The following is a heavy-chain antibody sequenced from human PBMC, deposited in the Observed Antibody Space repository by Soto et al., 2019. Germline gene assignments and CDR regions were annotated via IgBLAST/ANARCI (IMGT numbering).Heavy chain of an antibody. Sequence: QVQLVQSGAEVKKPGASVKLSCKTSGYTFTSYNIHWVRQAPGQGLEWVGIVYPSGAGTTYAQKFQGRVTMTRDRSTSTVHMELSSLRSEDTAVYYCARPEGYGSGSYYFDYWGQGTMVTVSS. J-gene: IGHJ4*02. CDR1: GYTFTSYN. V-gene: IGHV1-46*01. D-gene: IGHD3-10*01. CDR2: VYPSGAGT. CDR3: ARPEGYGSGSYYFDY.